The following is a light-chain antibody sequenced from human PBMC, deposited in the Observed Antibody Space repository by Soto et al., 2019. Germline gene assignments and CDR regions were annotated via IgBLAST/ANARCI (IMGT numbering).Light chain of an antibody. CDR3: QQHSHWPIT. J-gene: IGKJ5*01. CDR2: GVS. CDR1: QSVSSSY. V-gene: IGKV3D-20*02. Sequence: EIVLTPSPGTLSLSPGERATLSCRASQSVSSSYLAWYQQKPGQAPRLLIYGVSNRATGIPDRFSGGGSGTDFTLTISSLQPEDFATYYCQQHSHWPITFGQGTRLEIK.